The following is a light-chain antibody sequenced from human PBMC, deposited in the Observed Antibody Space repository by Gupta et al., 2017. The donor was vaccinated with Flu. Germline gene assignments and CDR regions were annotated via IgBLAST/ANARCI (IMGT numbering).Light chain of an antibody. J-gene: IGKJ1*01. CDR1: QSLLYANGYNY. CDR2: LAS. V-gene: IGKV2-28*01. Sequence: ETVMTQSPLSLSVTPVEPASISCRFSQSLLYANGYNYLDWYLQKPRQSPQLLIYLASNRAAGVPDSFRGSGAGTTFTLKISRVEAEDVGVYYCMQALHTPPTFGQGTKVEVK. CDR3: MQALHTPPT.